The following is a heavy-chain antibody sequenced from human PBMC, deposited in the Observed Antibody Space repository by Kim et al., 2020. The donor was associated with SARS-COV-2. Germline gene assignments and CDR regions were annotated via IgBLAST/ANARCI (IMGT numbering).Heavy chain of an antibody. Sequence: SETLSLTCTVSGGSITNYYWSWIRQPAGKGLEWIGRIYTSGDTNYSPSLNSRVTISIDTSKNQFSLNLRSVTAADTAVYYCARVGCSNSVCYTRGMDVLG. CDR2: IYTSGDT. CDR1: GGSITNYY. D-gene: IGHD2-2*02. V-gene: IGHV4-4*07. CDR3: ARVGCSNSVCYTRGMDV. J-gene: IGHJ6*01.